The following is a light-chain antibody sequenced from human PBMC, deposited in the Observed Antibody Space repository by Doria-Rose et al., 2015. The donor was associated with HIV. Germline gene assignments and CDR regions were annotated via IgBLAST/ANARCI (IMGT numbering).Light chain of an antibody. V-gene: IGKV2D-29*02. J-gene: IGKJ3*01. CDR1: QSLVNSDGKTY. Sequence: EIVLTQSPLSLSVTPGQPASISCRSSQSLVNSDGKTYLYWYLQKPGQSPQLLIYEVSNRFSGVPDRFGGSGSGTDFTLKISRVEPEDFGVYYCMQTILLPFTFGPGTTVDIK. CDR2: EVS. CDR3: MQTILLPFT.